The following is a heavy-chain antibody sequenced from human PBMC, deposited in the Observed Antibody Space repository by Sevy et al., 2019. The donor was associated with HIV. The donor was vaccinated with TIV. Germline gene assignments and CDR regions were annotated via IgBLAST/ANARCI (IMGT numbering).Heavy chain of an antibody. D-gene: IGHD3-3*01. CDR2: ISWNSGSI. J-gene: IGHJ3*02. V-gene: IGHV3-9*01. CDR1: GFTFDDYA. Sequence: GGSLRLSCVASGFTFDDYAMHWVRQAPGKGLEWVSGISWNSGSIGYADSVKGRFTISRDNAKNSLYLQMNSLRAEDTALYYCAKDRAIFGVVIIGDAFDIWGQGTMVTVSS. CDR3: AKDRAIFGVVIIGDAFDI.